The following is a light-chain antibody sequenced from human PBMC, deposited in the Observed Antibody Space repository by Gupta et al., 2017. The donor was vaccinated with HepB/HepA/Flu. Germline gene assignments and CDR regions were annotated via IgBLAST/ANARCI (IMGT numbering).Light chain of an antibody. CDR2: GVS. J-gene: IGLJ2*01. CDR1: SSDVGGYNY. Sequence: QSALPQPPSASGSPGQSLTIPCTGTSSDVGGYNYVSWYQQHPGTAPKLVMYGVSKRPSGVPDRFSGSKSGTTASLTINGLQAEDEADYYCSSYEGSNNPVVFGGGTKLTVL. V-gene: IGLV2-8*01. CDR3: SSYEGSNNPVV.